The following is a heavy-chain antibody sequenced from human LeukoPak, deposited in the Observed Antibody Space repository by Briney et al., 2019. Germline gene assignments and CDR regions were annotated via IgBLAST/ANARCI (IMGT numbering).Heavy chain of an antibody. J-gene: IGHJ4*02. Sequence: PGGSLRLSCAASGFTFNNYDMNWVRQAPGKGLEWVSYISSSSSIIYYADSVKGRFTISRGTAKNSLYLQMNSLRAEDTAVYHCARSIDIDYWGQGTLVTVSS. CDR1: GFTFNNYD. CDR3: ARSIDIDY. CDR2: ISSSSSII. V-gene: IGHV3-48*01. D-gene: IGHD2-21*01.